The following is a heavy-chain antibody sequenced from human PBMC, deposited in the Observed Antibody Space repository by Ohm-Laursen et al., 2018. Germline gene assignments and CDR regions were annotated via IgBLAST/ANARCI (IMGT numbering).Heavy chain of an antibody. CDR3: AKDPSNYVDYFDY. Sequence: RSLRLSCTASGFTFSSYGMHWVRQAPGKGLEWVAVIWYDGSNKYYADSVKGRFTISRDNAKNSLYLQMNSLRAEDTAVYYCAKDPSNYVDYFDYWGQGTLVTVSS. V-gene: IGHV3-33*03. D-gene: IGHD4/OR15-4a*01. CDR2: IWYDGSNK. J-gene: IGHJ4*02. CDR1: GFTFSSYG.